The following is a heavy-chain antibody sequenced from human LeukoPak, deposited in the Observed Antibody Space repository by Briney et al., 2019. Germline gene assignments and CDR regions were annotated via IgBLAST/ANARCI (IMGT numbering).Heavy chain of an antibody. CDR3: AKESRVAATYYYYYYGMDV. CDR2: INSDGSST. D-gene: IGHD6-19*01. J-gene: IGHJ6*02. Sequence: GGSLRLSCAASGFTFSSYWMHWVRQAPGKGLVWVSRINSDGSSTSYADSVKGRFTISRDNSKNTLYLQMNSLRAEDTAVYYCAKESRVAATYYYYYYGMDVWGQGTTVTVSS. CDR1: GFTFSSYW. V-gene: IGHV3-74*01.